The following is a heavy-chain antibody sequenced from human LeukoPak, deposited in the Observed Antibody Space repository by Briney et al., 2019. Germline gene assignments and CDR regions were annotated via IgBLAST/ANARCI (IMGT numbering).Heavy chain of an antibody. CDR1: GGSISSSSYY. CDR2: IYYSGNT. CDR3: ATLPHALLAAAGTGEIDY. J-gene: IGHJ4*02. Sequence: SETLSLTCTVSGGSISSSSYYWGWIRQPPGKGLEWIGSIYYSGNTYYNPSLKSRVTISVDTSKNQFSLKLSSVTAADTAVYYCATLPHALLAAAGTGEIDYWGQGTLVTVSS. D-gene: IGHD6-13*01. V-gene: IGHV4-39*01.